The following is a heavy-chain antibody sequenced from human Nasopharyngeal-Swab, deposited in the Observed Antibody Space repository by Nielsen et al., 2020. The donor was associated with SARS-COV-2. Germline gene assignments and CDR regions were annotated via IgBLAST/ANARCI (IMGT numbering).Heavy chain of an antibody. CDR3: AKAPEAAAGPEPYFDY. D-gene: IGHD6-13*01. V-gene: IGHV3-9*01. CDR2: ISWNSGSI. J-gene: IGHJ4*02. Sequence: SLKISCAASGFTFDDYAMHWVRQAPGKGLEWVSGISWNSGSIGYADSVKGRFTISRDNAKNSLYLQMNSLRAEDTALYYRAKAPEAAAGPEPYFDYWGQGTLVTVSS. CDR1: GFTFDDYA.